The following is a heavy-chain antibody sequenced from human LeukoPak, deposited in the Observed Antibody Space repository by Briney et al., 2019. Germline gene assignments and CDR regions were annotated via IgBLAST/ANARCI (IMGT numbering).Heavy chain of an antibody. D-gene: IGHD2-15*01. J-gene: IGHJ5*02. V-gene: IGHV3-48*03. CDR3: ALLEVVDAPYGNQRFDP. Sequence: GGSLRLSCAASGFTFSSYEMNWVRQAPGKGLEWVSYISSSVSTIYYADSVKGRFTISRDNAKNSLYLQMNSLRAEDTALYYFALLEVVDAPYGNQRFDPWRQGTLVTVSS. CDR1: GFTFSSYE. CDR2: ISSSVSTI.